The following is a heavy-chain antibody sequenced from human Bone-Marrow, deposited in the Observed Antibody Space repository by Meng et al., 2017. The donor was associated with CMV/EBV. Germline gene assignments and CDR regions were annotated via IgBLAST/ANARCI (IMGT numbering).Heavy chain of an antibody. V-gene: IGHV4-61*01. Sequence: GSLRLSCTVSGYSISSGFHWGWIRQTPGKGLEWIGYIYYSGRTNYNPSLKSRVTTSVDTSKNQFSLMLSSVTAADTAVYYCARHNSHYFYYGMDVWGQGTTVTVSS. CDR1: GYSISSGFH. CDR3: ARHNSHYFYYGMDV. J-gene: IGHJ6*02. D-gene: IGHD1-14*01. CDR2: IYYSGRT.